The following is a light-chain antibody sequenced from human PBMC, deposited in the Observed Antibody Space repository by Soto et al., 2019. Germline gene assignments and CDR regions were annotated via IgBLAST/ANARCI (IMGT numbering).Light chain of an antibody. CDR2: DAS. Sequence: EIQITQSPSTLSASVGDRVTITCRASQSISSWLAWYQQKPGKAPKLLIYDASSLESGVPSRFSGSGSGTEFTLTISSLQPDDFATYYCQQYNSYSLSFGQGTRLEIK. V-gene: IGKV1-5*01. J-gene: IGKJ5*01. CDR1: QSISSW. CDR3: QQYNSYSLS.